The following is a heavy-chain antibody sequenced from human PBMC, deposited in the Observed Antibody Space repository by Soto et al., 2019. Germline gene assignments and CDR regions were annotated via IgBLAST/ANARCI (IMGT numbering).Heavy chain of an antibody. D-gene: IGHD3-22*01. CDR3: ATRPDDYDSSGYYY. V-gene: IGHV4-61*01. CDR2: IYYSGST. J-gene: IGHJ4*02. CDR1: GGSVSSGSYY. Sequence: SETLSLTCTVSGGSVSSGSYYWSWIRQPPGKGLEWIGYIYYSGSTNYNPSLKSRVTISVDTSKNQFSLKLSSVTAADTAVYYCATRPDDYDSSGYYYWGQGTLVTVSS.